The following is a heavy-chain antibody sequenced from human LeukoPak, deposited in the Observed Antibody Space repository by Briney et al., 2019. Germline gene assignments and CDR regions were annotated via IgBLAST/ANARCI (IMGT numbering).Heavy chain of an antibody. CDR2: IKQDGSEK. CDR3: ARDEGARDYYYYMDV. V-gene: IGHV3-7*01. CDR1: GFTFSSYW. J-gene: IGHJ6*03. Sequence: PGGSLRLSCAASGFTFSSYWMSWVRQAPGKGLEWVANIKQDGSEKYYVDSVKGRFTISRDNAKNSLYLQMNSLRAEDTAVYYCARDEGARDYYYYMDVWGKGTTVTVSS. D-gene: IGHD6-6*01.